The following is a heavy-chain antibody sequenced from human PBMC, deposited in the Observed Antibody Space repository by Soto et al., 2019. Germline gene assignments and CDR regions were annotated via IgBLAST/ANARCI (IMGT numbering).Heavy chain of an antibody. J-gene: IGHJ4*02. D-gene: IGHD3-22*01. V-gene: IGHV1-2*02. CDR2: INPNSGGT. CDR3: ARRKGDYYDSSGYHYYFDY. CDR1: GYTFTDYY. Sequence: GASVKVSCKASGYTFTDYYVHWVRQAPGQGLEWMGWINPNSGGTKSAQKFQGRVTMTRDTSISTAYMELSRLRSDDTAVYYCARRKGDYYDSSGYHYYFDYWGQGTLVTVPS.